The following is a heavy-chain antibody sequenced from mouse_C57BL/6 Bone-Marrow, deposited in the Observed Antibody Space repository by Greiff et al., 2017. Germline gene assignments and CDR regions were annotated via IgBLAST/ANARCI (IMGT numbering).Heavy chain of an antibody. J-gene: IGHJ4*01. CDR1: GFSFNTYA. CDR3: VGENKPNYYGTFYYDAMDY. V-gene: IGHV10-1*01. D-gene: IGHD1-1*01. Sequence: EVKVVESGGGLVQPKGSLKLSCAASGFSFNTYAMNWVRQAPGKGLEWVARIRSKSNNYATYYADSVKDRFTISRDDSESMLYLQMNNLKTEDTAMYYCVGENKPNYYGTFYYDAMDYWGQGTSVTVSS. CDR2: IRSKSNNYAT.